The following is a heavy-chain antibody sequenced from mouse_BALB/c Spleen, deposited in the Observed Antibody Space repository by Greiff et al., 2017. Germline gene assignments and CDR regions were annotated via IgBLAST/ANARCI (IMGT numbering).Heavy chain of an antibody. Sequence: EVQLQQSGAELVRSGASVKLSCTASGFNIKDYYMHWVKQRPEQGLEWIGWIDPENGDTEYAPKFQGKATMTADTSSNTAYLQLSSLTSEDTAVYYCNGYGGFVYWGQGTLVTVSA. CDR2: IDPENGDT. CDR3: NGYGGFVY. D-gene: IGHD1-1*02. V-gene: IGHV14-4*02. CDR1: GFNIKDYY. J-gene: IGHJ3*01.